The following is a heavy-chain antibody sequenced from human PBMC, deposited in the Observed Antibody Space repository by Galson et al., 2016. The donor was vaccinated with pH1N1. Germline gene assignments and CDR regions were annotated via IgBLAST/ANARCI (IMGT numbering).Heavy chain of an antibody. Sequence: SVKVSCKASGYMFTSYGITWVRQAPGQGLEWMGLISGYNGITNYAQKFRGRLTMTTDTSTTTAYMELRSLRSDDTAFYYCARLSGSRRLDPWGQGTLVTVSS. D-gene: IGHD3-10*01. CDR3: ARLSGSRRLDP. V-gene: IGHV1-18*01. J-gene: IGHJ5*02. CDR2: ISGYNGIT. CDR1: GYMFTSYG.